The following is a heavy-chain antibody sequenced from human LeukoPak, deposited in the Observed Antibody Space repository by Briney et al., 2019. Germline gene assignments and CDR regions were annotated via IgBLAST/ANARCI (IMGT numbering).Heavy chain of an antibody. D-gene: IGHD2-15*01. V-gene: IGHV3-11*04. Sequence: PGGSLRLSCAAYGFTFSDYYMSWIRQAPGKGLEWVSYISSSGSTIYYADSVKGRFTISRDNAKNSLYLQMNSLRAEDTAVYYCARVQIVVVVAANEGLSYYYYYMDVWGKGTTVTVSS. CDR1: GFTFSDYY. CDR2: ISSSGSTI. J-gene: IGHJ6*03. CDR3: ARVQIVVVVAANEGLSYYYYYMDV.